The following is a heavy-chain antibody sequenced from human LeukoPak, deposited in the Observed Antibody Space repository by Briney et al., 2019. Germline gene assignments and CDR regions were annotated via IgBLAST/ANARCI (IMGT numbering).Heavy chain of an antibody. CDR1: GFTFSSYG. V-gene: IGHV3-33*01. CDR3: ARGSHNDFWSGYPAYYFDY. D-gene: IGHD3-3*01. CDR2: IWYDGSNK. Sequence: GRSLRLSCAASGFTFSSYGMHWVRQAPGKGLEWVAVIWYDGSNKYYADSVKGRFTISRDNSKNTLYLQMNGLRAEDTAVYYCARGSHNDFWSGYPAYYFDYWGQGTLVTVSS. J-gene: IGHJ4*02.